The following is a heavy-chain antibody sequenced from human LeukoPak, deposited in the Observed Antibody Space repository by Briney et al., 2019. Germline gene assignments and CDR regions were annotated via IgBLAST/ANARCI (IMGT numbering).Heavy chain of an antibody. Sequence: SETLSLTCTVCGGSISTYSWTWVRQSPGKGLEWIGSVVTTTTNYSPALRSRVAISIHTSKNQFSLRLESVTTADTAVYYCARDTTVDSGMEFWGQGALVTVSS. CDR1: GGSISTYS. D-gene: IGHD5-12*01. J-gene: IGHJ4*02. V-gene: IGHV4-4*07. CDR3: ARDTTVDSGMEF. CDR2: VVTTTT.